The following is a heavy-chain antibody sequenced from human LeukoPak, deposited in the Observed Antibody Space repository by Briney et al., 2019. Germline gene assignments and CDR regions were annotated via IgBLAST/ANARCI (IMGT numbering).Heavy chain of an antibody. J-gene: IGHJ4*02. Sequence: SETPSLTCTVSGGSISSYYWSWIRQPPGKGLEWIGYIYYSGSTNYNPSLKSRVTISVDTSKNQFSLKLSSVTAADTAVYYCARSAVTRGRFDYWGQGTLVTLSS. CDR2: IYYSGST. D-gene: IGHD2-21*02. CDR1: GGSISSYY. V-gene: IGHV4-59*01. CDR3: ARSAVTRGRFDY.